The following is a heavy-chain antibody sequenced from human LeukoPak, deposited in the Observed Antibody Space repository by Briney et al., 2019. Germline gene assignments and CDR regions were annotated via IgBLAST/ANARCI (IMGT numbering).Heavy chain of an antibody. V-gene: IGHV3-11*04. Sequence: GGSLRLSCAASGFTFSDYYMSWIRQAPGEGVEWVSYISSSGTTIYYADSVKGRFTISRDNAKNSLYLQMNSLRAEDTAVYYCAELGITMIGGVWGKGTTVTISS. J-gene: IGHJ6*04. D-gene: IGHD3-10*02. CDR3: AELGITMIGGV. CDR1: GFTFSDYY. CDR2: ISSSGTTI.